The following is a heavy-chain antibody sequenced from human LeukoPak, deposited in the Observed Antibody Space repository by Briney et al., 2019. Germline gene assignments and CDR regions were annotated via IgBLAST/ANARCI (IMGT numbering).Heavy chain of an antibody. CDR2: ISSSSYI. CDR3: ARENDYGDYELDP. Sequence: GGSLRLSCAASGFTFSSYSMNWIRQAPGKGLEWVSSISSSSYIYYADSVKGRFTISRDNAKNSLYLQINSLRAEDTAVYYCARENDYGDYELDPWGQGTLVTVSS. CDR1: GFTFSSYS. J-gene: IGHJ5*02. V-gene: IGHV3-21*01. D-gene: IGHD4-17*01.